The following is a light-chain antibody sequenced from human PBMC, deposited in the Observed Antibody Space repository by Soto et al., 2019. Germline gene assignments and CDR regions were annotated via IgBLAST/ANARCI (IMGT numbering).Light chain of an antibody. CDR2: DAS. Sequence: ETVLTHSPATLSLSPGERATLSCRASQSVSFYLAWYQQKPGQAPRLLIYDASNRATGIPARFSGSGSGTDFTLTISSLEPEDFAVYYCQQRSNWPSFGQGTRLEIK. CDR1: QSVSFY. CDR3: QQRSNWPS. J-gene: IGKJ5*01. V-gene: IGKV3-11*01.